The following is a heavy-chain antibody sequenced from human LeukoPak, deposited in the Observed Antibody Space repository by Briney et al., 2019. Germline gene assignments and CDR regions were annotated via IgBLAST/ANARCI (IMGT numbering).Heavy chain of an antibody. CDR3: ARDNSFDEYSSSAVFDY. J-gene: IGHJ4*02. CDR1: GGSISSYY. Sequence: SETLSLTCTVSGGSISSYYWSWIRQPPGKGLEWIGYIYYSGSTNYNPSLKSRVTISVDTSKNQFSLKLSSVTAADTAVYYCARDNSFDEYSSSAVFDYWGQGTLVTVSS. D-gene: IGHD6-6*01. CDR2: IYYSGST. V-gene: IGHV4-59*01.